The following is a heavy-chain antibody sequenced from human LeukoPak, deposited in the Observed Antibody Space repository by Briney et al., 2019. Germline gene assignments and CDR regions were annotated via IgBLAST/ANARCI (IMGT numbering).Heavy chain of an antibody. CDR2: ITDSGAGT. V-gene: IGHV3-23*01. CDR3: ASRIVGAPGPFDY. D-gene: IGHD1-26*01. Sequence: GGSLRLSCAVSGLTFSNYAMTWVRQAPGKGLEWVSAITDSGAGTYYADSVKGRFTISRDNSKNTLYLQMNSLRAEDTAVYYCASRIVGAPGPFDYWGQGTLVTVSS. CDR1: GLTFSNYA. J-gene: IGHJ4*02.